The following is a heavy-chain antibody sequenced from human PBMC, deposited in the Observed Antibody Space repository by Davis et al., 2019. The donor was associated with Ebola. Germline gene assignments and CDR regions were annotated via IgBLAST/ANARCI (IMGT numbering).Heavy chain of an antibody. V-gene: IGHV3-20*04. CDR3: AKELRFLEWFDRDYYYGMDV. CDR2: INWNGGSR. Sequence: GGSLRLSCAASGFSFDDYDMSWVRQTPGKGLEWVSGINWNGGSRGYADSVKGRFTISRDNSKNTLYLQMNSLRAEDTAVYYCAKELRFLEWFDRDYYYGMDVWGQGTTVTVSS. D-gene: IGHD3-3*01. J-gene: IGHJ6*02. CDR1: GFSFDDYD.